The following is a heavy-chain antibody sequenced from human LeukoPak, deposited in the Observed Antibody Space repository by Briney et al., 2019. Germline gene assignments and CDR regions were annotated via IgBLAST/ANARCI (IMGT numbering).Heavy chain of an antibody. CDR3: ARVVTPHPWGNDAFDI. CDR2: IIPILGIA. D-gene: IGHD4-23*01. CDR1: GGTFSSYA. V-gene: IGHV1-69*04. J-gene: IGHJ3*02. Sequence: SVKVSCKASGGTFSSYAISWVRQAPGQGLEWMGRIIPILGIANYAQKFQGRVTITADKSTSTAYMELSSLRSEDTAVYYCARVVTPHPWGNDAFDIWGQGTMVTVSS.